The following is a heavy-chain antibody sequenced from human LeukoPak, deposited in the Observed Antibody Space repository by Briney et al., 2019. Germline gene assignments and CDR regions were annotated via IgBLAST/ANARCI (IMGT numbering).Heavy chain of an antibody. D-gene: IGHD2-8*01. CDR3: ARHTKSYYFDY. CDR2: IYYSGST. V-gene: IGHV4-59*01. CDR1: GGSISSYY. Sequence: SETLSLTCTVSGGSISSYYWSWIRQPPGKGLEWIGYIYYSGSTNYNPSLKSRVTISVDTSKNEFSLKLSSVTAADTAVYYCARHTKSYYFDYWGQGTLVTVSS. J-gene: IGHJ4*02.